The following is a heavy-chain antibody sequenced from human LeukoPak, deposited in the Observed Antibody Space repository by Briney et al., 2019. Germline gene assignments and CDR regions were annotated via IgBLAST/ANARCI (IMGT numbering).Heavy chain of an antibody. J-gene: IGHJ3*02. V-gene: IGHV3-30*03. D-gene: IGHD3/OR15-3a*01. CDR1: GFTFSSYG. CDR3: ARDRAVRWTGSLNI. Sequence: GGSLRLSCAASGFTFSSYGMHWVRQAPGKGLEWVAVISYDGSIKYYADSVKGRFTISRDNSKNTLYLQMSSLRAEDTAVYYCARDRAVRWTGSLNIWGQGTMVTVSS. CDR2: ISYDGSIK.